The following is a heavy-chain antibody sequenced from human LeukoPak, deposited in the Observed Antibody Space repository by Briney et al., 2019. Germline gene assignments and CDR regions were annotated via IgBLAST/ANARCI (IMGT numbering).Heavy chain of an antibody. CDR2: IYYSGST. CDR1: GGSISSGGYY. D-gene: IGHD6-13*01. Sequence: SQTLSLTCTVSGGSISSGGYYWSWIRQHPGKGLEWIGYIYYSGSTYYNPSLKSRVTISVDTSKNQFSLKLSSVTAADTAVYYCARDRAAAGTVWFDPWGQGTLVTVSS. V-gene: IGHV4-31*03. J-gene: IGHJ5*02. CDR3: ARDRAAAGTVWFDP.